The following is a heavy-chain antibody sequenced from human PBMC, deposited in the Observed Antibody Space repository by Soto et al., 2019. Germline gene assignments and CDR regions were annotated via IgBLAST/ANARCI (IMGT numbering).Heavy chain of an antibody. CDR2: MNPNSGNT. Sequence: AKLSWKASRDAFTSYYINWLRQATGQGLEWMGWMNPNSGNTGYAQKFQGRVTMTRNTSINTAYMELSSLRSEDTAVYYCARDLAGRWAVWGKGTLVTVSS. D-gene: IGHD6-13*01. CDR1: RDAFTSYY. CDR3: ARDLAGRWAV. V-gene: IGHV1-8*01. J-gene: IGHJ4*02.